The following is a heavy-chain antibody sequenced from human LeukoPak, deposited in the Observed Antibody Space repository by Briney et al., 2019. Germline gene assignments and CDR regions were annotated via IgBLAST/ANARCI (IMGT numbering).Heavy chain of an antibody. CDR2: IYTSGST. D-gene: IGHD4-23*01. J-gene: IGHJ4*02. V-gene: IGHV4-61*02. Sequence: SETLSLTCTVSGGSISSGSYYWSWIRQPAGKGLEWIGRIYTSGSTNYNPSLKSRVTISVDTSKNQFSLKLSSVTAADTAVYYCASISEDYGGNGYFDYWGQGTLVTVSS. CDR3: ASISEDYGGNGYFDY. CDR1: GGSISSGSYY.